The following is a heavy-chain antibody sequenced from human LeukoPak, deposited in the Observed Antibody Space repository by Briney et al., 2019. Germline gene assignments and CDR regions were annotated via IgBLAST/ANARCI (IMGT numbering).Heavy chain of an antibody. CDR3: ARQDCSSTKCPGLDF. J-gene: IGHJ4*02. V-gene: IGHV5-51*01. D-gene: IGHD2-2*01. CDR2: IYPGDSDT. Sequence: GESLKISCKGSGYSFTSYWIGWVRQMPGKGLEWMGIIYPGDSDTRYSPSFQGQVTISADKSISTAYLQWSSLKASDTAIYYCARQDCSSTKCPGLDFWGQGTLVTVSS. CDR1: GYSFTSYW.